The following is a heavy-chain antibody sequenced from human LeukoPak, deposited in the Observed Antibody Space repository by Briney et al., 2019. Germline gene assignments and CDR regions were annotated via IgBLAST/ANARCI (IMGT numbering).Heavy chain of an antibody. CDR2: IGSKANSYAT. J-gene: IGHJ4*02. CDR3: TRPPYSGSPDY. D-gene: IGHD1-26*01. CDR1: GFTFSGSA. V-gene: IGHV3-73*01. Sequence: GGSLRLSCAASGFTFSGSAMHWVRQASGEGLEWVGPIGSKANSYATAYAASVKGRFTISRDDSKNTAYLQMNSLKTEDTAVYYCTRPPYSGSPDYWGQGTLVTVSS.